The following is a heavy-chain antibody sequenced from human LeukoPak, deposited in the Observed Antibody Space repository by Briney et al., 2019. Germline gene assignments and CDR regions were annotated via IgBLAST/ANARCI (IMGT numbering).Heavy chain of an antibody. CDR2: ISPSGDIT. Sequence: GGSLRLSCAASGFTFSNHGMNWVRQAPGKGLEWVSGISPSGDITYYADSVKGRFTISRDNAKNSLYLQMNSLRAEDTAVYYCARDGVGIKDYWGQGTLVTVSS. D-gene: IGHD3-3*01. CDR1: GFTFSNHG. CDR3: ARDGVGIKDY. V-gene: IGHV3-23*01. J-gene: IGHJ4*02.